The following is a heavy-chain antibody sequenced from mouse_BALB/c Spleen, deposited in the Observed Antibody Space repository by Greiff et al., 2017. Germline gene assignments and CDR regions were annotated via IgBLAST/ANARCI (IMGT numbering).Heavy chain of an antibody. Sequence: QVQLKESGPGLVQPSQSLSITCTVSGFSLTSYGVHWVRQSPGKGLEWLGVIWSGGSTDYNAAFISRLSISKDNSKSQVFFKMNSLQANDTAIYYCARPIYYGILYAMDYWGQGTSVTVS. CDR3: ARPIYYGILYAMDY. J-gene: IGHJ4*01. CDR2: IWSGGST. V-gene: IGHV2-2*02. D-gene: IGHD2-1*01. CDR1: GFSLTSYG.